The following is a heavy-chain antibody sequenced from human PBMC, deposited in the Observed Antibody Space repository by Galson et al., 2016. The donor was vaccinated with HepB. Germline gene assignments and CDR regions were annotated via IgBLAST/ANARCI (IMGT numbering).Heavy chain of an antibody. D-gene: IGHD3-22*01. Sequence: CATSGFTFSTYAMGWVRQAPGKGLEWVSGISASGTTTYYADSVKGRFTISRDNSRNTRWLQMNSLRAEDKATYYCAKVRHSYIQKWFPDYWGQGTLVTASS. CDR1: GFTFSTYA. CDR2: ISASGTTT. J-gene: IGHJ4*02. V-gene: IGHV3-23*01. CDR3: AKVRHSYIQKWFPDY.